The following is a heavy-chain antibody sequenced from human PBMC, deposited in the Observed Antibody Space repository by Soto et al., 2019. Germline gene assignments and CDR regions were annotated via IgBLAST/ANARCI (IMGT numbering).Heavy chain of an antibody. CDR1: GFTFSDYY. CDR2: ISGKTGYI. J-gene: IGHJ5*02. CDR3: ARRGMTTVTTRIYNWFDP. Sequence: QVQLVESGGGLVKPGGSLRLSCAASGFTFSDYYMIWIRQAPGKGLEWVSKISGKTGYINYADSVRGRFTISRDNANNSLYLQMNNLRAEDTAVYYCARRGMTTVTTRIYNWFDPWGQGTLVTVAS. V-gene: IGHV3-11*06. D-gene: IGHD4-17*01.